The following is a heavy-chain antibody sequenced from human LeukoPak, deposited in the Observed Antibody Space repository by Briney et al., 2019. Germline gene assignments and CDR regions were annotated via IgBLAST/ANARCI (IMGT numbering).Heavy chain of an antibody. CDR2: IYSDGGL. J-gene: IGHJ3*02. Sequence: GGSLRLSCAASGFSVRSNYISWVRQAPGKGLEWVSMIYSDGGLFHADSVKGRFTMSRDNSRNTLDLQMNSLRVEDTAVYFCARDRRRLRGMNGDGDAFDIWGQGTMVTVSS. D-gene: IGHD1-1*01. CDR1: GFSVRSNY. V-gene: IGHV3-53*01. CDR3: ARDRRRLRGMNGDGDAFDI.